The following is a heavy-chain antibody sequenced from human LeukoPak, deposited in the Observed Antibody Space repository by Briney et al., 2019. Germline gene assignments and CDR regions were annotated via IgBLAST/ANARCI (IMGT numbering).Heavy chain of an antibody. CDR3: AKGSLHYYGSGSYFDY. V-gene: IGHV3-23*01. Sequence: GGSLRLSCAASGFTFSSYTMSWVRQAPGKGLEWVSAISGSGGSTYYADSVKGRFTISRDNSKNTLYLQMNSLRAEDTAVYYCAKGSLHYYGSGSYFDYWGQGTLVTVSS. CDR2: ISGSGGST. CDR1: GFTFSSYT. J-gene: IGHJ4*02. D-gene: IGHD3-10*01.